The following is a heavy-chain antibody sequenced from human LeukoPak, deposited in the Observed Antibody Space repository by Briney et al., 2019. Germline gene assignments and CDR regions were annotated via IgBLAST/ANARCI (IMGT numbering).Heavy chain of an antibody. V-gene: IGHV4-38-2*02. CDR2: IYHSGST. Sequence: SETLSLTCTVSGYSISSGYYWGWIRQPPGKGLEWIGSIYHSGSTYYNPSLKSRVTISVDTSKNQFSLKLSSVTAADTAVYYCAGWPKIGGGYCSSTGCSPGGYWGQGTLVTVSS. CDR1: GYSISSGYY. D-gene: IGHD2-2*01. CDR3: AGWPKIGGGYCSSTGCSPGGY. J-gene: IGHJ4*02.